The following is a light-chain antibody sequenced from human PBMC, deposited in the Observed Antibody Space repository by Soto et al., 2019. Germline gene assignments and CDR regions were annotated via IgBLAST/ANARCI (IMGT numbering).Light chain of an antibody. V-gene: IGKV3-20*01. CDR1: QSVSGSY. CDR2: GAS. J-gene: IGKJ1*01. Sequence: EIVLTPSPGTLSLSPVERATLSCRASQSVSGSYLTWYQQKPGQAPRLLIYGASSRATGIPDRFSGSGSGTDFTLTISRLEPEDFAVYYCQQYGSSPRTFGQGTKVDIK. CDR3: QQYGSSPRT.